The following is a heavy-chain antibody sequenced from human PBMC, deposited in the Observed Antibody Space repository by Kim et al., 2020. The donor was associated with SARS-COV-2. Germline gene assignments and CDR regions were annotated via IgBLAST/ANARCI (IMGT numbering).Heavy chain of an antibody. CDR3: ARGQGYSSSGAPGWGFDP. V-gene: IGHV1-8*01. J-gene: IGHJ5*02. Sequence: ASVKVSCKASGYTFTSYDINWVRQATGQGLEWMGWMNPNSGNTGYAQKLQGRVTMTRNTSISTAYMELSSLRSEDTAVYYCARGQGYSSSGAPGWGFDPWGQGTLVTVSS. CDR1: GYTFTSYD. CDR2: MNPNSGNT. D-gene: IGHD6-13*01.